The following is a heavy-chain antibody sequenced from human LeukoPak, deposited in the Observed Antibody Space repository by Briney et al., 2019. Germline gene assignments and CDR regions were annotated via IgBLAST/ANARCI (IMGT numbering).Heavy chain of an antibody. J-gene: IGHJ6*03. CDR2: ISAYNGNT. CDR3: ARARRGSAPYYYYYMDV. D-gene: IGHD1-14*01. CDR1: GYTFTSYG. Sequence: GASVKVSCKASGYTFTSYGISWVRQAPGQGLKWMGWISAYNGNTNYAQKLQGRVTMTTDTSTSTAYMELRSLRSDDTAVYYCARARRGSAPYYYYYMDVWGKGTTVTVSS. V-gene: IGHV1-18*01.